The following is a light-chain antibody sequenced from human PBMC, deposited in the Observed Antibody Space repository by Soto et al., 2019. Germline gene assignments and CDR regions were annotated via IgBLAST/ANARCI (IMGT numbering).Light chain of an antibody. CDR1: QNIYTW. V-gene: IGKV1-5*03. Sequence: DIQMTQSPSTLSASVGDRVTITCRGSQNIYTWLAWYQQKPGKAPNVLIFKASNLETGAPSRFSVDGSGTEFSRTISSLQPDDFATYYCQQYYDFRTFGQGTKVEIK. CDR2: KAS. J-gene: IGKJ1*01. CDR3: QQYYDFRT.